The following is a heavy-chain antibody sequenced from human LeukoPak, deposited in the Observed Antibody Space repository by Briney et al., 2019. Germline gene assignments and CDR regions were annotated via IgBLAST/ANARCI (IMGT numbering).Heavy chain of an antibody. CDR2: IYTGGNT. V-gene: IGHV4-61*02. CDR1: GNSISSGDNY. J-gene: IGHJ5*02. D-gene: IGHD6-13*01. CDR3: ARCGLGRPKSGGLAAAGTSGTNWFDP. Sequence: SETLSLTCTVSGNSISSGDNYWSWIRQPAGKRLEWIGRIYTGGNTNYNPSLKSRVTISGDTSKNQFSLRLSSVTAADTAVYYCARCGLGRPKSGGLAAAGTSGTNWFDPWGQGTLVTVSS.